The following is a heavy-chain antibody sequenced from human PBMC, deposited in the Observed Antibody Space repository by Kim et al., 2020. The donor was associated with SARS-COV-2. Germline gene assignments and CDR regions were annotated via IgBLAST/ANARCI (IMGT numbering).Heavy chain of an antibody. CDR2: ST. J-gene: IGHJ3*02. CDR3: ARGRGDAFDI. D-gene: IGHD3-16*01. Sequence: STFYADSVKGRFTISRDNSKNTLYLQMNSLRGEDTAVYYCARGRGDAFDIWGQGTMVTVSS. V-gene: IGHV3-66*01.